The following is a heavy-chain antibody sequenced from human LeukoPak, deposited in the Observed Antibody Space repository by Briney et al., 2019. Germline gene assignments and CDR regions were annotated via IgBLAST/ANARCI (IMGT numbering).Heavy chain of an antibody. CDR2: ISASGGST. CDR3: AKGQQLIRGGYFDY. J-gene: IGHJ4*02. CDR1: GFTFGAYA. D-gene: IGHD6-13*01. V-gene: IGHV3-23*01. Sequence: GGSLRLSCAASGFTFGAYAMTWVRQAPGKGLEWVSVISASGGSTYFADSVKGRFTISRDNSKKTLYLQMNSLRAEDTAVYFCAKGQQLIRGGYFDYWGQGTLVTVSS.